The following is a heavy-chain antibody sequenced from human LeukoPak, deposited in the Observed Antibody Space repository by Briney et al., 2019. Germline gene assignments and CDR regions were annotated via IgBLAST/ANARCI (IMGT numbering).Heavy chain of an antibody. Sequence: YADSVKGRFTISRDNSKNTLYLQMNSLRAEDTAVYYCAKALRVSFFYWGQGTLVTVSS. CDR3: AKALRVSFFY. V-gene: IGHV3-23*01. J-gene: IGHJ4*02. D-gene: IGHD6-6*01.